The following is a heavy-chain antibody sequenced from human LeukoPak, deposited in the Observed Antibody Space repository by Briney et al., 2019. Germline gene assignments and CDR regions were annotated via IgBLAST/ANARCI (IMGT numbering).Heavy chain of an antibody. CDR1: GFTFDDYV. CDR2: ISWNSGKI. J-gene: IGHJ2*01. D-gene: IGHD4-17*01. CDR3: ARDFTTVTVGYFDL. V-gene: IGHV3-9*01. Sequence: GGSLRLSCAASGFTFDDYVMHWVRQAPGKGLEWVSGISWNSGKIGYADSVKGRFTISGDNTKNSLYLQMNSLRAEDTAVYYCARDFTTVTVGYFDLWGRGTLVTVSS.